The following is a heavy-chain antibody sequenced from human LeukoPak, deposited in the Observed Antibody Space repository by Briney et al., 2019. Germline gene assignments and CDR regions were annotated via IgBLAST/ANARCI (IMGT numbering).Heavy chain of an antibody. V-gene: IGHV1-8*01. CDR3: ARGYRRDGYNLDY. CDR1: GYTFTDYY. CDR2: MNPNSGNT. D-gene: IGHD5-24*01. Sequence: GASVKVSCKASGYTFTDYYMHWVRQAPGQGLEWMGWMNPNSGNTGYAQKFQGRVTMTRNTSISTAYMELSSLRSEDTAVYYCARGYRRDGYNLDYWGQGTLVTVSS. J-gene: IGHJ4*02.